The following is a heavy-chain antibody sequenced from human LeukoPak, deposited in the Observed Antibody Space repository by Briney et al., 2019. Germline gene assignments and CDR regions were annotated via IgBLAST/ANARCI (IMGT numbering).Heavy chain of an antibody. CDR1: GFTFSSYE. J-gene: IGHJ4*02. CDR2: ISSSGSTI. Sequence: GGSLRLSCAASGFTFSSYEMNWVRQAPGKGMEWVSYISSSGSTIYYADSVKGRFTISRDNAKNSLYLQMNSLRAEDTAVYYCARGGSGYSLYYFDYWGQGTLVTVSS. V-gene: IGHV3-48*03. CDR3: ARGGSGYSLYYFDY. D-gene: IGHD3-22*01.